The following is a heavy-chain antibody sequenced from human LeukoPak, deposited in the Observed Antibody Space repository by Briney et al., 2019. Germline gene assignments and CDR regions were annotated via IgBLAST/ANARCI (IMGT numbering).Heavy chain of an antibody. V-gene: IGHV1-69*05. CDR3: ARGHTRREIV. J-gene: IGHJ4*02. CDR2: IIPIFGTA. Sequence: ASVKVSCKASGGTFSSYAISWVRQAPGQGLEWMGRIIPIFGTANYAQKFQGRVTITTDESTSTAYMELSSLRSEDTAVYYCARGHTRREIVWGQGTLVTVSS. CDR1: GGTFSSYA. D-gene: IGHD5-12*01.